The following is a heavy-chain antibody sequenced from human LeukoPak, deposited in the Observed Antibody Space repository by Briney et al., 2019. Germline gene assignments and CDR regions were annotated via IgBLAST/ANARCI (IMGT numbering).Heavy chain of an antibody. D-gene: IGHD3-3*01. CDR1: GFTFSSYA. J-gene: IGHJ6*03. Sequence: PGGSLRLSCAASGFTFSSYAMSWVRQAPGKGLEWVSAISGSGGSTYYADSVKGRFTISRDDSKNTLYLQMNSLRAEDTAVYYCAKGGVDFWSGYSPYYYYMDVWGKGTTVTVSS. V-gene: IGHV3-23*01. CDR3: AKGGVDFWSGYSPYYYYMDV. CDR2: ISGSGGST.